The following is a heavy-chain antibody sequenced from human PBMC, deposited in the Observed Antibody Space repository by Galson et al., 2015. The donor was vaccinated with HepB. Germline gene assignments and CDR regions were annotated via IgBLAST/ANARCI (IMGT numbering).Heavy chain of an antibody. CDR1: GGTFSSYA. Sequence: SVKVSCKASGGTFSSYAISWVRQAPGQGLEWVGGIIPIFGTANYAQKFQGRVTITADESTSTAYMELSSLRSEDTAVYYCASSPIVVVTSSWFDPWGQGTLVTVSS. J-gene: IGHJ5*02. D-gene: IGHD3-22*01. CDR2: IIPIFGTA. V-gene: IGHV1-69*13. CDR3: ASSPIVVVTSSWFDP.